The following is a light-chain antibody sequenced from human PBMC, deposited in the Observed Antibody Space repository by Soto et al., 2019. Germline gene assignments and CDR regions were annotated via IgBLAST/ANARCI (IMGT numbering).Light chain of an antibody. V-gene: IGKV3D-20*02. J-gene: IGKJ5*01. Sequence: EIVLTQSPGTLSLSPGESATLSCRASQSVSNNYLAWYQQKPGQAPRLLIYGASNRATGIPDRFSGSGSGTDFTLTISSLEPEDFAVYYCQQRNTWPPGITFGQGTRLEIK. CDR3: QQRNTWPPGIT. CDR1: QSVSNNY. CDR2: GAS.